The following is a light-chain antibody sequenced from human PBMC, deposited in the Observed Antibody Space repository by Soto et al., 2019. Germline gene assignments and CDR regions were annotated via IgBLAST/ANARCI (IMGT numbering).Light chain of an antibody. CDR1: SGDVGAYNV. V-gene: IGLV2-14*01. CDR3: GSYTTINTMI. CDR2: DVT. Sequence: QSALTQPASVSGSPGQSITISCAGTSGDVGAYNVVTWFQQHPGKVPNLIIYDVTDRPSGVSDRFSGSKSGNTASLTISGLLAEDEADYYCGSYTTINTMIFGGGTKLTVL. J-gene: IGLJ2*01.